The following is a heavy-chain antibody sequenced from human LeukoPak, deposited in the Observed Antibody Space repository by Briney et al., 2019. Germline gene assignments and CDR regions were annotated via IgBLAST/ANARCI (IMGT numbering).Heavy chain of an antibody. J-gene: IGHJ5*02. D-gene: IGHD6-13*01. CDR1: GDSVSSNSAA. CDR3: ARVGGRAAAGSFDP. CDR2: TYYRSKWHS. Sequence: SQTLSLTCAISGDSVSSNSAAWNWIRQSPSRGLEWLGRTYYRSKWHSYYAPSVKSRITINPDTSKNQFSLQLKSVTPEDTAVYYCARVGGRAAAGSFDPWGQGTLVTVSS. V-gene: IGHV6-1*01.